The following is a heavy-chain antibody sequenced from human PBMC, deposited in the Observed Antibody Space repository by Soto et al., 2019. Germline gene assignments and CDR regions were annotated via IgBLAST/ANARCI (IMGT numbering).Heavy chain of an antibody. V-gene: IGHV3-23*01. D-gene: IGHD4-17*01. Sequence: GGSLRLSCAASGFTFSTYAMSWVRQAPGKGLDWASTIIGSGGATYYADSVKGRFTITADESTSTVYMDLTSLRFEDTAVYYCASLFDYRETYNWLDPCGQGSLVTVSA. CDR1: GFTFSTYA. CDR2: IIGSGGAT. J-gene: IGHJ5*02. CDR3: ASLFDYRETYNWLDP.